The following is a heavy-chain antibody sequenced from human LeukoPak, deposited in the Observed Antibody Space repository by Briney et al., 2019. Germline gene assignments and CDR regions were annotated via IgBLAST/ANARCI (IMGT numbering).Heavy chain of an antibody. CDR1: GFTFSSYG. J-gene: IGHJ4*02. D-gene: IGHD3-10*01. V-gene: IGHV3-30*02. CDR2: IRYDGSNK. Sequence: GGSPRLSCAASGFTFSSYGMHWVRQAPGKGLEWVAFIRYDGSNKYYADSVKGRFTISRDNSKNTLYLQMNSLRAEDTAVYYCAKDPYYYGSGDLFDYWGQGTLVTVSS. CDR3: AKDPYYYGSGDLFDY.